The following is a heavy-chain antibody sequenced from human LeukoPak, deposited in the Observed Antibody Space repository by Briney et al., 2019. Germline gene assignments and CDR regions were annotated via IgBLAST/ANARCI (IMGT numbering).Heavy chain of an antibody. D-gene: IGHD4-11*01. CDR1: GFTFSSYA. CDR3: ARDHYSNYVFTPYYYYMDV. CDR2: ISYDGSNK. Sequence: PGRSLRLSCAASGFTFSSYAMHWVRQALGKGLEWVAVISYDGSNKYYADSVKGRFTISRDNSKNTLYLQMNSLRAEDTAVYYCARDHYSNYVFTPYYYYMDVWGKGTTVTVSS. J-gene: IGHJ6*03. V-gene: IGHV3-30*01.